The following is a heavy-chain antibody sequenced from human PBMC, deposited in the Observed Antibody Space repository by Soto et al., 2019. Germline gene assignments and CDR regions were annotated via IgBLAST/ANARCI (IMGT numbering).Heavy chain of an antibody. Sequence: SSETLSLTCTVSGGSISSYYWSWIRQPPGKGLEWIGYIYYSGSTNYNPSLKSRVTISVDTSKNQFSLKLSSVTAADTAVYYCAREGLGGYNWFDSWGQGTLVTVSS. D-gene: IGHD6-6*01. J-gene: IGHJ5*01. CDR3: AREGLGGYNWFDS. CDR1: GGSISSYY. V-gene: IGHV4-59*01. CDR2: IYYSGST.